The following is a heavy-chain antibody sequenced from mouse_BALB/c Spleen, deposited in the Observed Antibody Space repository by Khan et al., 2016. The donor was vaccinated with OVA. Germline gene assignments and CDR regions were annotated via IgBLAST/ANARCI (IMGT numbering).Heavy chain of an antibody. Sequence: EVKLVESGGGLVKPGGSLKLSCAASGFTFSSYAMSWVRQTPEKRLEWVATISSGGTYTYYPDSVKGRFTISRDNAKNTLYLQMSSLRSEDTAMFNSARPPITTVVATSYWFFDVWGAGTTVTVST. CDR2: ISSGGTYT. V-gene: IGHV5-9-3*01. CDR1: GFTFSSYA. D-gene: IGHD1-1*01. J-gene: IGHJ1*01. CDR3: ARPPITTVVATSYWFFDV.